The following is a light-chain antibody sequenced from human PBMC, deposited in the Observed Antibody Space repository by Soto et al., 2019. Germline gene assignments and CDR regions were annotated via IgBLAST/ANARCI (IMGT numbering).Light chain of an antibody. CDR1: QGVSRK. Sequence: DIVMTQSPATLSVAPGERVTFSCRASQGVSRKLAWYQHKPGQAPRLLISGASTGATGIPARFGGSGSGTEFTLTISSLQSEDFAVYYCQQYNSWPLTFGGGTKVDIK. CDR3: QQYNSWPLT. J-gene: IGKJ4*01. CDR2: GAS. V-gene: IGKV3-15*01.